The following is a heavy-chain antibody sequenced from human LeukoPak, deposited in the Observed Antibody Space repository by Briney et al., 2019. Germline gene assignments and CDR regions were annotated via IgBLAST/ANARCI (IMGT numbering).Heavy chain of an antibody. J-gene: IGHJ4*02. D-gene: IGHD2-15*01. CDR1: GYTFTSYG. Sequence: ASVKVSCKASGYTFTSYGISWVRQAPGQGLEWMGWISAYNGNTNYAQKLQGRVTMTTDTSTSTAYMELRSLRSDDTAVYYCARDQRCRGGSCYSDRVDYWGQGTLVTVSS. CDR3: ARDQRCRGGSCYSDRVDY. CDR2: ISAYNGNT. V-gene: IGHV1-18*04.